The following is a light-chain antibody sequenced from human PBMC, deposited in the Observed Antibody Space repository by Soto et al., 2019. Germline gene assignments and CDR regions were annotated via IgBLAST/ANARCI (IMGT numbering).Light chain of an antibody. CDR1: QPVRNNY. J-gene: IGKJ4*01. CDR2: DAS. CDR3: QQFSSYPLT. V-gene: IGKV3-20*01. Sequence: EFVLTQSPGTLSLSPGERATLSFRASQPVRNNYLAWYQQKPGQAPRLLIYDASSRETGIPDRFSGGGSGTGFTLTISRLQPEDFAVYYCQQFSSYPLTFGGGTKVDIK.